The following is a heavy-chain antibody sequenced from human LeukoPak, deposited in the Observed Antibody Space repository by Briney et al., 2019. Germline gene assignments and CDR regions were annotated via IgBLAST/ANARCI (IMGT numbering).Heavy chain of an antibody. CDR2: IRSEGRPT. Sequence: GGSLRLSCAASGFSISGYWIHWVRHAPGKGLVWVSRIRSEGRPTDYADFVKGRFTVSRDNAKNTAYLEMNSLTADDTAVYYCARVYYPTSDESRLHGMDVWGHGTTVTVSS. CDR1: GFSISGYW. V-gene: IGHV3-74*01. CDR3: ARVYYPTSDESRLHGMDV. J-gene: IGHJ6*02. D-gene: IGHD3-10*01.